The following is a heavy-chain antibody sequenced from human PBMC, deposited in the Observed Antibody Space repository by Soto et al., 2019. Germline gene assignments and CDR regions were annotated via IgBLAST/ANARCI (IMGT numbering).Heavy chain of an antibody. Sequence: EVQVVESGGGLVQPGGSLRLSCAASGFTFSSYDMHWVRQGPGKGLEWVSTIGTAGDTYYADSVKGRFTISRENAKNSLYLQMNSLRAGDTAMYYCTRGARGFDYWGQGTLVTVSS. V-gene: IGHV3-13*01. CDR1: GFTFSSYD. J-gene: IGHJ4*02. CDR2: IGTAGDT. CDR3: TRGARGFDY.